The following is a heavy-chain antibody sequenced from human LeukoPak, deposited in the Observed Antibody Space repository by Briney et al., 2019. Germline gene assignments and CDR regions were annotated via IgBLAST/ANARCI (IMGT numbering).Heavy chain of an antibody. J-gene: IGHJ4*02. CDR2: ISYDGSNK. V-gene: IGHV3-30-3*02. CDR3: AKALDY. CDR1: X. Sequence: XMHWVRXAPGKGLEWVAAISYDGSNKYYADSVKGRFTISRDNSKNTLYLQMNSLRAEDTAVYYCAKALDYWGQGTLVTVSS.